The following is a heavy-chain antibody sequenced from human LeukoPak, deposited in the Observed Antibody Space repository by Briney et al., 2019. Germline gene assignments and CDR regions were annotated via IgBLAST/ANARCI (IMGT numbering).Heavy chain of an antibody. V-gene: IGHV3-9*01. J-gene: IGHJ3*02. CDR3: AKDDSSHDAFDI. Sequence: GRSLRLSCAASGFTFDDYAMNWVRQAPGKGLEWVSGISWNSGSIGYADSVKGRFTISRDNAKNSLYLQMNSLRAEDTALNYCAKDDSSHDAFDIWGRGTMVTVSS. CDR2: ISWNSGSI. D-gene: IGHD3-22*01. CDR1: GFTFDDYA.